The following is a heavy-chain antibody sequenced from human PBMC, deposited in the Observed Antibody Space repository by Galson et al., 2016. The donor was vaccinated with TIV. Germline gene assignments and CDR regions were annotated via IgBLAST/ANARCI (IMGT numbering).Heavy chain of an antibody. Sequence: TLSLTCSVSGGAINIDSFYWGWIRQPAGKGLEWIGYISTTGTPNYNTSLKSRLTISLDPSKNQFSLRLTSVTAADTAVYYCARGLTSSSWSRYYFDYWGQGTLATVSS. CDR2: ISTTGTP. D-gene: IGHD6-13*01. CDR1: GGAINIDSFY. J-gene: IGHJ4*02. V-gene: IGHV4-61*09. CDR3: ARGLTSSSWSRYYFDY.